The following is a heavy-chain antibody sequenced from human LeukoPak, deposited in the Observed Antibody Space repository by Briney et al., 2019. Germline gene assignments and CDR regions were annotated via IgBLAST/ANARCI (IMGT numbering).Heavy chain of an antibody. CDR3: ARVRTLRTGHFDY. CDR1: GYTFTGYY. V-gene: IGHV1-2*02. J-gene: IGHJ4*02. CDR2: INPNSGGT. D-gene: IGHD1-1*01. Sequence: ASVKVSCKASGYTFTGYYVHWVRQAPGQGLEWMGWINPNSGGTNYAQKFQGRVTMTRDTSISTAYMELSRLRSDDTAVYYCARVRTLRTGHFDYWGQGTLVTVSS.